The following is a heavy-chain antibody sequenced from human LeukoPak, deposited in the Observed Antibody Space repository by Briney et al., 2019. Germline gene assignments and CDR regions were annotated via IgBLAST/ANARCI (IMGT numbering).Heavy chain of an antibody. D-gene: IGHD3-3*01. CDR1: GGSISSSSYY. J-gene: IGHJ4*02. CDR3: ARVALDDFWSGYYFFDY. Sequence: SSETLSLTCTVSGGSISSSSYYWGWIRQPPGKGLEWIGSIYYSGSTYYNPSLKSRVTISVDTSKNQFSLKLSSVTAADTAVYYCARVALDDFWSGYYFFDYWGQGTLVTVSS. CDR2: IYYSGST. V-gene: IGHV4-39*01.